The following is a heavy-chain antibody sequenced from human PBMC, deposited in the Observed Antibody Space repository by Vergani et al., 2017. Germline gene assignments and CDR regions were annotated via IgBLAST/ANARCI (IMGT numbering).Heavy chain of an antibody. CDR2: INQDGSEK. J-gene: IGHJ5*02. CDR3: ARINYYGSSGYSLTRWHNWFDP. CDR1: GFIFSHYW. V-gene: IGHV3-7*01. D-gene: IGHD3-22*01. Sequence: EVQLVESGGGLVQPGGSLRLSCAASGFIFSHYWMSWVRQAPGKGLEGVANINQDGSEKYHVDSVKGRFTISRDNAKNSLYLQMNRLGAEDTALYYCARINYYGSSGYSLTRWHNWFDPWGQGTLITFSS.